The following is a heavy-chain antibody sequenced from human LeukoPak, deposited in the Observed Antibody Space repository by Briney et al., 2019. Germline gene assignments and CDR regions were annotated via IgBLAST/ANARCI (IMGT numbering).Heavy chain of an antibody. CDR2: INTDGSST. D-gene: IGHD6-13*01. CDR3: ARDFMTAAGIP. J-gene: IGHJ5*02. CDR1: GFTFSSYW. Sequence: GGSLRLSCAVSGFTFSSYWMHWVRQAPGKGLVWVSRINTDGSSTSYADSVQGRFTISRDNAKNTLYLQMNSLRAEDTAVYYCARDFMTAAGIPWGQGTLVTVSS. V-gene: IGHV3-74*01.